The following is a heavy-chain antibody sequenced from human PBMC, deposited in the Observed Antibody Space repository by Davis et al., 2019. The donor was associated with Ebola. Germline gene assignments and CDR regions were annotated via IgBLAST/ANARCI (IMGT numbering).Heavy chain of an antibody. CDR2: ISGSGGST. J-gene: IGHJ4*02. CDR1: GFTFSSYA. V-gene: IGHV3-23*01. CDR3: AKDDKFLYSSSWYVY. Sequence: PGGSLRLSCAASGFTFSSYAMSWVRQAPGKGLEWVSAISGSGGSTYYADSVKGRFTISRDNSKNTLYLQMNSLRAEDTAVYYCAKDDKFLYSSSWYVYWGQGTLVTVSS. D-gene: IGHD6-13*01.